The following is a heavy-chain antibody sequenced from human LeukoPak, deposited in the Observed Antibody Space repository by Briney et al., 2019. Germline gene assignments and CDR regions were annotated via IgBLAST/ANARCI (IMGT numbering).Heavy chain of an antibody. CDR2: IYYSGST. V-gene: IGHV4-59*08. Sequence: SETLSLTCTVSGGSISSYYWTWIRQPPGKGLEWIGYIYYSGSTNYNPSLKSRVIISVDTSKNQFSLKLSSVTAADTAVYYCARHTSPAGTTKGSAFDIWGQGTMVTVSS. CDR3: ARHTSPAGTTKGSAFDI. J-gene: IGHJ3*02. D-gene: IGHD1-1*01. CDR1: GGSISSYY.